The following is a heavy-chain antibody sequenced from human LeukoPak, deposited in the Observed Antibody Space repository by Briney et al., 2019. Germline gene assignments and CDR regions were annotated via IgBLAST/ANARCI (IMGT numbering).Heavy chain of an antibody. V-gene: IGHV3-53*01. D-gene: IGHD2-15*01. CDR1: GFTVSINY. CDR3: ARQAATRYYYYYMDV. CDR2: IYSGGST. J-gene: IGHJ6*03. Sequence: GGSLRLSCAASGFTVSINYMSWVRQAPGKGLEWVSVIYSGGSTYYADSVKGRFTISRDNSKNTLYLQMNSLRAEDTAVYYCARQAATRYYYYYMDVWGKGTTVTVSS.